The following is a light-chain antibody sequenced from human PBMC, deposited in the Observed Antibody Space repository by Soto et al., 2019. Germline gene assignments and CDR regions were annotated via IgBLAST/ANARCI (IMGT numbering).Light chain of an antibody. CDR1: SSNIGAGYH. CDR3: QSYDSSLSGSNV. V-gene: IGLV1-40*01. CDR2: GNN. J-gene: IGLJ1*01. Sequence: QSVLTQPPSVSGAPGQRVTISCTGSSSNIGAGYHVHWYQQLPGTAPKLLIYGNNNRPSGVPDRFSGSKSGTSASLAITGLQAEDEADYYCQSYDSSLSGSNVFGTGTKVT.